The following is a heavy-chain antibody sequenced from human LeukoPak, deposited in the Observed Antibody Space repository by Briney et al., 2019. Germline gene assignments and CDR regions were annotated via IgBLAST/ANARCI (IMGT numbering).Heavy chain of an antibody. D-gene: IGHD5-18*01. J-gene: IGHJ4*02. CDR1: GFTFSSYS. V-gene: IGHV3-21*01. CDR2: ISSSSTYI. CDR3: ARGDTAFDY. Sequence: SGGSLTLSCAASGFTFSSYSMKWVRQAPGGGRVWVSSISSSSTYIYYADSVRGPFAISRDNAKNSLYLQMNSLRAEDTAVYYCARGDTAFDYWGQGTLVTVSS.